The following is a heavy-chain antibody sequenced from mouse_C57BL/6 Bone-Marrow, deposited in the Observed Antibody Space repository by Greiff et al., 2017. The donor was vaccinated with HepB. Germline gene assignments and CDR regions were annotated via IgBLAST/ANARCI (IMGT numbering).Heavy chain of an antibody. J-gene: IGHJ1*03. CDR3: ASEGLIPWYCDV. V-gene: IGHV1-22*01. CDR1: GYTFTDYK. Sequence: VQLKESGPELVKPGASVKMSCKASGYTFTDYKMHWVKQSHGKSLEWIGYINPNNGGTSYNQKFKGKATLTVNKSSSTAYMELRSLTSEDSAVYYCASEGLIPWYCDVWGTGTTVTVSS. D-gene: IGHD5-1-1*01. CDR2: INPNNGGT.